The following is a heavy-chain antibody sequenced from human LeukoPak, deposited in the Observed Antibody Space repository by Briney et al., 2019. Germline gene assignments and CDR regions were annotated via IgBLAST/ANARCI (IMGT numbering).Heavy chain of an antibody. CDR1: GFTVSSNY. CDR2: IYTGGGT. V-gene: IGHV3-66*02. D-gene: IGHD3-10*01. J-gene: IGHJ4*02. CDR3: ARDVSTMAYFDC. Sequence: QPGGSLRLSCAASGFTVSSNYMSWARQAPGKGLEWVSGIYTGGGTYNADSVKGRFTISRDNSKNTLYLQMNSLRAEDTAVYYCARDVSTMAYFDCWGQGALVTVSS.